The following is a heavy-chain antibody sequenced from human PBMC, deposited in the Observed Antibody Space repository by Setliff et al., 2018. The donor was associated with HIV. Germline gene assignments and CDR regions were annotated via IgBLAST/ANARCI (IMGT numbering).Heavy chain of an antibody. CDR3: ARGYCSSTSCYGIYYFDN. CDR2: ISAYNGNT. CDR1: GYTFTSYG. V-gene: IGHV1-18*01. D-gene: IGHD2-2*01. J-gene: IGHJ4*02. Sequence: ASVKVSCKASGYTFTSYGISWVRQAPGQGLEWMGWISAYNGNTNYAQKLQGRVTMTTDTSTSTAYMEVRSLRSDDTAVYYCARGYCSSTSCYGIYYFDNWGQGTPVTVSS.